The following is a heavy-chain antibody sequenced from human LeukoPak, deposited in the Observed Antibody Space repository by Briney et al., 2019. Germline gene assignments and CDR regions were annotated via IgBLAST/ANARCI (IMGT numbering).Heavy chain of an antibody. CDR2: MSPKNDNT. J-gene: IGHJ4*02. D-gene: IGHD6-13*01. Sequence: ASVKVSCKASGNSFNNYGISWVRQAPGQGLEWMGWMSPKNDNTGYAQKFQGRVTMTRDTSINTAYMELSSLTSDDTAVYYCARGVAAGVDYWGQGTLVTVSS. CDR1: GNSFNNYG. CDR3: ARGVAAGVDY. V-gene: IGHV1-8*02.